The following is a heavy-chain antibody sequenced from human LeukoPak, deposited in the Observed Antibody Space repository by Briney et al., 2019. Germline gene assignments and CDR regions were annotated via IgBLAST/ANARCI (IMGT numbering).Heavy chain of an antibody. V-gene: IGHV3-21*01. CDR3: ARIGLGRDAHNSFDY. Sequence: GGSLRLSCAASGFTFSNYDMTWVRQAPGKGLEWVSSISATTIYRFSAGSVRGRFTISRDNVENSLYLHMNDLRREDTAVYYCARIGLGRDAHNSFDYWGQGTLVIVSS. J-gene: IGHJ4*02. D-gene: IGHD5-24*01. CDR1: GFTFSNYD. CDR2: ISATTIYR.